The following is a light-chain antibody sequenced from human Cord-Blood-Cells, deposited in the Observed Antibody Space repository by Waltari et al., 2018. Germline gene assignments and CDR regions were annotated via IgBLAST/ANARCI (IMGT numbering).Light chain of an antibody. CDR1: QSIISY. CDR3: QQSYSTPYS. Sequence: EIQMTPSQSSLSASVGDRVTITCRASQSIISYLNWYQQKPGKAPKLLIYAASSLQSGVPSRFSGSGSGTDFTLTISSLQPEDFATYYCQQSYSTPYSFGQGTKLEIK. V-gene: IGKV1-39*01. CDR2: AAS. J-gene: IGKJ2*03.